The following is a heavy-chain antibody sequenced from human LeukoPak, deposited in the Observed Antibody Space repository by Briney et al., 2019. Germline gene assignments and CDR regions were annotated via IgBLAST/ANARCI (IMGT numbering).Heavy chain of an antibody. J-gene: IGHJ4*02. V-gene: IGHV3-73*01. CDR3: SGLRDGYQVSFDY. Sequence: GGSLRLSCAASGFTFSGSSIHWVRQASGQGLEWVGRIRSKTNTYATAYAASVKGRFTISRDGSKNTAYLQMNGLKTEDTAVYYCSGLRDGYQVSFDYWGQGTLVTVSS. CDR2: IRSKTNTYAT. CDR1: GFTFSGSS. D-gene: IGHD5-24*01.